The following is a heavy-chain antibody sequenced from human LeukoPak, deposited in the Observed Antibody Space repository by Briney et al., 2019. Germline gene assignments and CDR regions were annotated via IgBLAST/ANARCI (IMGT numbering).Heavy chain of an antibody. CDR1: GITLSNYG. J-gene: IGHJ4*02. V-gene: IGHV3-23*01. CDR3: AKRGVLIRVIRVGFHKEAYYFDS. D-gene: IGHD3-10*01. Sequence: PGGSLRLSCAVSGITLSNYGMSWVRQAPGKGLEWVAGISGSGGSTYYADSVKGRFTISRDNPKNTLYLHMNSLRADDTAVYFCAKRGVLIRVIRVGFHKEAYYFDSWGQGALVTVSS. CDR2: ISGSGGST.